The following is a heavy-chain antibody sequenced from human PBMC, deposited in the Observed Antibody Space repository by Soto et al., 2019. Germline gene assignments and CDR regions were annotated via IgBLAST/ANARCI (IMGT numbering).Heavy chain of an antibody. D-gene: IGHD6-19*01. V-gene: IGHV3-21*02. J-gene: IGHJ4*02. CDR1: GFTFSSYN. CDR2: ISTSSNYI. Sequence: EVQLVQSGGGLVEPGGSLRLSCAASGFTFSSYNMNWVRQAPGKGLEWVSSISTSSNYIHYADSVRGRFTISRDNAQNSLYLQMNSLRAEDTAVYYCERHSGWYDYWGQGTLVTVSS. CDR3: ERHSGWYDY.